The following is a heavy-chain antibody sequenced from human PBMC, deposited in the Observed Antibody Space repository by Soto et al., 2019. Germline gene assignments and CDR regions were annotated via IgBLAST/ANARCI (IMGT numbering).Heavy chain of an antibody. CDR3: ARESIAAADY. J-gene: IGHJ4*02. V-gene: IGHV3-30-3*01. CDR1: GFTFSSYA. CDR2: ISYDGSNK. Sequence: QVQLVESGGGVVQPGRSLRLSCAASGFTFSSYAMHWVRQAPGKGLEWVAVISYDGSNKYYAYSVKGRFTISRDNSKNTLYLQMNSLRAEDTAVYYCARESIAAADYWGQGTLVTVSS. D-gene: IGHD6-13*01.